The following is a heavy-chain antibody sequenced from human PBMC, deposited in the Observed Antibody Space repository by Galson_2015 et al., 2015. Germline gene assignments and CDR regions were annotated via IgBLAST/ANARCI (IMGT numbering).Heavy chain of an antibody. CDR3: GRGRFTAGKIDY. CDR2: INSDGSST. V-gene: IGHV3-74*01. CDR1: GFTFSSYW. Sequence: LRLSCAASGFTFSSYWMHWVRQAPGKGLVWVSRINSDGSSTGYVDSVKGRVTISRDNAKNTLYLQMNSLRVEDTAVYYCGRGRFTAGKIDYWGQGAMVIVSS. J-gene: IGHJ4*02. D-gene: IGHD6-19*01.